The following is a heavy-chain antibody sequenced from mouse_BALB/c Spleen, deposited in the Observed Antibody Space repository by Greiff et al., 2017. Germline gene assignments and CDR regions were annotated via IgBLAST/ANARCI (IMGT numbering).Heavy chain of an antibody. CDR3: ARCPNWDGYAMDY. CDR1: GYAFTNYW. Sequence: QVQLKESGAELVRPGTSVKISCKASGYAFTNYWLGWVKQRPGHGLEWIGDIYPGSGNTYYNEKFKGKATLTADKSSSTAYMQLSSLTSEDSAVYFCARCPNWDGYAMDYWGQGTSVTVSS. CDR2: IYPGSGNT. V-gene: IGHV1-63*01. D-gene: IGHD4-1*01. J-gene: IGHJ4*01.